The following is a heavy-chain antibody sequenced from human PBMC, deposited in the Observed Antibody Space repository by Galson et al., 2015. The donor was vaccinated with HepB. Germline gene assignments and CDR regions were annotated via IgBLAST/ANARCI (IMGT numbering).Heavy chain of an antibody. CDR1: GCSISSSSYY. J-gene: IGHJ4*02. V-gene: IGHV4-39*01. D-gene: IGHD3-22*01. CDR3: ARSGYYSFDY. Sequence: ETLSLTCTVSGCSISSSSYYWGWIRQRPGRGLEWIGSIYYSGSTYYNPSLKRRVTISVDTSKNQFSLKLSSVTAADTAVYYCARSGYYSFDYWGQGTLVTVSS. CDR2: IYYSGST.